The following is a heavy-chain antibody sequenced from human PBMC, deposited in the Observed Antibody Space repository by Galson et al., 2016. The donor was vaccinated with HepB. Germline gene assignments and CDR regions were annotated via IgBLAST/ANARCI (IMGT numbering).Heavy chain of an antibody. CDR2: ISSSVSYI. J-gene: IGHJ6*02. Sequence: SLRLSCAASGFTFRTYSMNWVRQAPGKGLEWVPVISSSVSYIYYADSLKGRFTISRDNAKNSLYLQMNSLRAEDTAVYYCARSGANSVYGGRVIEYYYYYGMDVWGQGTTVTVSS. CDR1: GFTFRTYS. V-gene: IGHV3-21*01. D-gene: IGHD2-8*01. CDR3: ARSGANSVYGGRVIEYYYYYGMDV.